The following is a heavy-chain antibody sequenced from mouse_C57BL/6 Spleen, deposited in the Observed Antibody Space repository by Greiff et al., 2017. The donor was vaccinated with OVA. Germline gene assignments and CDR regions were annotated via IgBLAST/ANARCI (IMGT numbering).Heavy chain of an antibody. V-gene: IGHV1-82*01. CDR2: IYPGDGDT. J-gene: IGHJ4*01. CDR1: GYAFSSSW. Sequence: QVQLQQSGPELVKPGASVKISCKASGYAFSSSWMNWVQQRPGKGLEWIGRIYPGDGDTNYNGKFKGKATLTADKSSSTAYMQLSSLTSEDSAVYFCARRDAMDYWGQGTSVTVSS. CDR3: ARRDAMDY.